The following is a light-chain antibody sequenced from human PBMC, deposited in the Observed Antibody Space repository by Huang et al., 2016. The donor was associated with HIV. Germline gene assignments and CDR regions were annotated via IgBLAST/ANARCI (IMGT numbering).Light chain of an antibody. J-gene: IGKJ3*01. CDR2: SAS. CDR1: QGIGNS. Sequence: DIRMTQTPSSLSASVGDRVTITCRASQGIGNSLAWYQQQQGRVPTLLIYSASYLQPGVPSRFSGSGSGTVFTLTIDSLQSDDFATYYCQKYDRAPHTFGPGTKVDMK. CDR3: QKYDRAPHT. V-gene: IGKV1-27*01.